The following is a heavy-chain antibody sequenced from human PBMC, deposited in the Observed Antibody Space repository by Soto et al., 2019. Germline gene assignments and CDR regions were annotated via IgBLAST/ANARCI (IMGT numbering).Heavy chain of an antibody. CDR2: IWYDGSNK. D-gene: IGHD6-19*01. CDR1: GFTFGSYG. J-gene: IGHJ6*02. Sequence: QPGGSLRLSCAASGFTFGSYGMHWVRQAPGKGLEWVAVIWYDGSNKYYADSVKGRFTISRDNSKNTLYLQMNSLRAEDTAVYYCAGIAVAGPDDLYYGMDVWGQGTTVTVSS. CDR3: AGIAVAGPDDLYYGMDV. V-gene: IGHV3-33*01.